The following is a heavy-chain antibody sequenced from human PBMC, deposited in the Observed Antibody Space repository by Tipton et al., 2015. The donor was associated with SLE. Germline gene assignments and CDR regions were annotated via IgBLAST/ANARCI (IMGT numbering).Heavy chain of an antibody. CDR2: IYSGGST. J-gene: IGHJ4*02. CDR1: GLTFSTYS. V-gene: IGHV3-66*02. CDR3: ARDRGSSWFFFDY. Sequence: VQLVQSGGGLVQPGGSLRLSCAASGLTFSTYSMNWVRQAPGKGLEWVSLIYSGGSTYYADSVKGRFTISRDNSKNTLYLQMNSLRAEDTAVYYCARDRGSSWFFFDYWGQGTLVTVSS. D-gene: IGHD6-13*01.